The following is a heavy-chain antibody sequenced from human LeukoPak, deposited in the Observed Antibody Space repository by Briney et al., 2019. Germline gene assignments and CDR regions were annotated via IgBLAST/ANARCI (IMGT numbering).Heavy chain of an antibody. CDR1: GGSFSGYY. J-gene: IGHJ6*02. V-gene: IGHV4-34*01. CDR3: ARATDFEYSSIGPNYGMDV. Sequence: ASQTLSLTCAVYGGSFSGYYWSWISQPPGKGLEWNGEVNHSGSTNYNPSLKSRVTISVDTSKNQFSLKLSSVTAADTAVYYCARATDFEYSSIGPNYGMDVWGQGTTVTVSS. D-gene: IGHD6-6*01. CDR2: VNHSGST.